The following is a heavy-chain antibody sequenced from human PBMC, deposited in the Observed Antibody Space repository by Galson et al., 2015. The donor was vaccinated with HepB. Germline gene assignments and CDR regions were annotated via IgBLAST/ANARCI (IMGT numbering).Heavy chain of an antibody. V-gene: IGHV3-30-3*01. Sequence: SLRLSCAASGFTFSSYTMHWVRQAPGKGLEWVAVISYDGSNKYYADSAKGRFTISRDNSKNTLYLPISSLRAEDTAVYYCARGITAVGTGWYFDLWGRGTLFTVSS. CDR1: GFTFSSYT. J-gene: IGHJ2*01. CDR3: ARGITAVGTGWYFDL. D-gene: IGHD6-13*01. CDR2: ISYDGSNK.